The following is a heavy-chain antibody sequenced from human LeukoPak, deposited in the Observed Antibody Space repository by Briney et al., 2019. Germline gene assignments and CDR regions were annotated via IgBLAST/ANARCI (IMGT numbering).Heavy chain of an antibody. CDR3: ARRYYYNLGSFPFDF. CDR1: GGPFSGYF. V-gene: IGHV4-34*01. CDR2: IHNSGTT. D-gene: IGHD3-10*01. J-gene: IGHJ4*02. Sequence: SETLSLTCAVSGGPFSGYFWSWIRQSSGKGLEWIGEIHNSGTTNYNPSLNSRVTISEDTSKNQFYLNLSSVTTADTAVYYCARRYYYNLGSFPFDFWGQGTLVTVSS.